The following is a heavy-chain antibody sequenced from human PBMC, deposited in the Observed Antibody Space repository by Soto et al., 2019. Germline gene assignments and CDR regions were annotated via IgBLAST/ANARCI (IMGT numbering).Heavy chain of an antibody. J-gene: IGHJ4*02. CDR3: ARRRPTGYYNY. Sequence: QVQLVESGGDLVKPGGSLRLSCAASGFPFSDYYMSWIRQAPGKGLEWVSSISSSSSDTNYAQSVKGRFTISIDNAKNSLHLQMNSLRAEDTAVYYCARRRPTGYYNYWGQGTLVTVSA. CDR1: GFPFSDYY. CDR2: ISSSSSDT. D-gene: IGHD3-9*01. V-gene: IGHV3-11*05.